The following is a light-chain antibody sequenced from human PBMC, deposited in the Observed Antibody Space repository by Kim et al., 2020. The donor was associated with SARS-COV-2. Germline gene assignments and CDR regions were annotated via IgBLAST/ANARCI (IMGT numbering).Light chain of an antibody. CDR1: SLRSYY. J-gene: IGLJ2*01. CDR2: GKN. V-gene: IGLV3-19*01. CDR3: NSRDSNDNVV. Sequence: VALGQTVRITWQGDSLRSYYATWYQQKPGQAPLLVIYGKNNRPSGIPDRFSGSSSGNTASLTITGTQAGDEADYYCNSRDSNDNVVFGGGTKLTVL.